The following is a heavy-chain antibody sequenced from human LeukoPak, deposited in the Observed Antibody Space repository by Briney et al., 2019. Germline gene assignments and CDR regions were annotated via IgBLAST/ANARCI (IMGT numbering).Heavy chain of an antibody. CDR3: ARGGSYYLTKLDY. CDR2: IYTSGST. V-gene: IGHV4-61*02. CDR1: GGSISSGSYY. D-gene: IGHD3-10*01. J-gene: IGHJ4*02. Sequence: PSETLSLTCTVSGGSISSGSYYWSWIRQPAGKGLEWIGRIYTSGSTNYNPSLKSRVTISVDTSKNRFSLKLSSVTAADTAVYYCARGGSYYLTKLDYWGQGTLVTVSS.